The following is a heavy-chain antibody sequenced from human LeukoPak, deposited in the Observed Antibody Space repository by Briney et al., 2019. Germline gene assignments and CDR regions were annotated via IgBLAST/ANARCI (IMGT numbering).Heavy chain of an antibody. Sequence: PGTSLRLSCAASGFTFSNYGMHWVRQAPGKGLEWVAVISYGGKNREYSDSVKGRFTISRDNSKNTVSLEMNSLRGEDTAVYYCAKDPFARYNKGYTFDYWGQGILVSVSS. V-gene: IGHV3-30*18. CDR2: ISYGGKNR. CDR3: AKDPFARYNKGYTFDY. J-gene: IGHJ4*02. D-gene: IGHD5-24*01. CDR1: GFTFSNYG.